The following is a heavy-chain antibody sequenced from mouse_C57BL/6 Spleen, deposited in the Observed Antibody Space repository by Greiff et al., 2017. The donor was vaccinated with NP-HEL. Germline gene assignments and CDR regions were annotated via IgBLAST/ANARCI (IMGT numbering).Heavy chain of an antibody. D-gene: IGHD1-1*01. CDR2: IDPSDSYT. Sequence: QVQLQQPGAELVMPGASVKLSCKASGYTFTSYWMHWVKQRPGQGLEWIGEIDPSDSYTNYNQKFKGKSTLTVDKSSSSAYMQLSSLTSEDSAVYYCARDYGSRYGFAYWGQGTLVTVSA. CDR3: ARDYGSRYGFAY. J-gene: IGHJ3*01. CDR1: GYTFTSYW. V-gene: IGHV1-69*01.